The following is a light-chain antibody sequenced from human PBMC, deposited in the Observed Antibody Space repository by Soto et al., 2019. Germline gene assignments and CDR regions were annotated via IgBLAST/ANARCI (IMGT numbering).Light chain of an antibody. Sequence: DIQLTQSPSFLSASVGDRVTITRRASQGISSFLAWYQQKPGKAPKLLIYAASTLQSGVPSRFSGSGSGTEFTLTISSLQPEDFATYYCQQLNSYPPVTFGGGTKVEIK. V-gene: IGKV1-9*01. J-gene: IGKJ4*01. CDR1: QGISSF. CDR2: AAS. CDR3: QQLNSYPPVT.